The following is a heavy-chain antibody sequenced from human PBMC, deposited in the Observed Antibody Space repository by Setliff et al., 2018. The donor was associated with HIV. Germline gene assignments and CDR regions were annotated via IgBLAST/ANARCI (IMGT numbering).Heavy chain of an antibody. V-gene: IGHV4-38-2*01. D-gene: IGHD5-12*01. CDR1: GFSITDGFY. CDR3: ARHRDPPGTRWIFYYYYMDL. Sequence: SETLSLTCDVSGFSITDGFYWAWIRQSPGKGLEWIGSIYSSGSTSYNPSLSSRLTISVDTSKSHVSLRLSSVTAADTGVYYCARHRDPPGTRWIFYYYYMDLWGEGTTVTVSS. CDR2: IYSSGST. J-gene: IGHJ6*03.